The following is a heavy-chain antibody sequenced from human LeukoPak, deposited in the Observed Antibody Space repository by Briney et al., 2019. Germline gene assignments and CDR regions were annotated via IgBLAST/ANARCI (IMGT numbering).Heavy chain of an antibody. CDR3: ARDALYDFPFDP. CDR1: GGSISSYY. CDR2: IYYSGST. D-gene: IGHD3-3*01. Sequence: SETLSLTCTVSGGSISSYYWSWIRQPPGKGLEWIGYIYYSGSTNYNPSLKSRVTMSVDTSKNQFSLKLSSVTAADTAVYYCARDALYDFPFDPWGQGTLVTVSS. J-gene: IGHJ5*02. V-gene: IGHV4-59*12.